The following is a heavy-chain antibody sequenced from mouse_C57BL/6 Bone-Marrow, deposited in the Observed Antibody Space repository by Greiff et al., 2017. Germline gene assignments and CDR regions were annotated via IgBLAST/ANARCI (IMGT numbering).Heavy chain of an antibody. D-gene: IGHD1-1*01. CDR2: IDPSDSYT. Sequence: QVQLKQPGAELVKPGASVKLSCKASGYTFTSYWMQWVKQRPGQGLEWIGEIDPSDSYTNYNQKFKGKATLTVDTSSSTAYMQLSSLTSEDSADYYCAFYYDGSSYGDDWGQGTTVTVSS. J-gene: IGHJ2*01. CDR3: AFYYDGSSYGDD. V-gene: IGHV1-50*01. CDR1: GYTFTSYW.